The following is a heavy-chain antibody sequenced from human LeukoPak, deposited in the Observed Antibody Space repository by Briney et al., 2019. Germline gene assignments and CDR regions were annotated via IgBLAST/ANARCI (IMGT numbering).Heavy chain of an antibody. CDR3: ARADVCRQPGYIWFDP. V-gene: IGHV3-11*01. Sequence: GGSLRLSCAASGFTLSDYYMSWLRQAPGKGLEWVTYITSSGATIFHADSVKRRFTIFRDKPKNSLYPQMHRLRAEDTAVYLCARADVCRQPGYIWFDPGRQGTLVTVSS. J-gene: IGHJ5*02. CDR1: GFTLSDYY. D-gene: IGHD6-13*01. CDR2: ITSSGATI.